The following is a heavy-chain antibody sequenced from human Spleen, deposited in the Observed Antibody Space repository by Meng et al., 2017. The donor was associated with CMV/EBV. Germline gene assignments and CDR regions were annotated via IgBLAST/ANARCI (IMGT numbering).Heavy chain of an antibody. Sequence: GESLKISCAASGFTFSDYYMSWIRQAPGKGLEWVSYISSSGSTIYYADSVKGRFTISRDNAKNSLYLQMDTLRAEDTAVYYCARDPMTGWGNQAFDIRGHGTMVTVSS. V-gene: IGHV3-11*01. CDR1: GFTFSDYY. CDR2: ISSSGSTI. J-gene: IGHJ3*02. CDR3: ARDPMTGWGNQAFDI. D-gene: IGHD7-27*01.